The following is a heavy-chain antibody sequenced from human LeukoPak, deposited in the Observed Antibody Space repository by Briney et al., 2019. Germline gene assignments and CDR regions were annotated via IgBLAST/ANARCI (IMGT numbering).Heavy chain of an antibody. V-gene: IGHV3-74*01. D-gene: IGHD2-21*02. CDR1: GFTFKSYW. Sequence: GGSLRLSCAASGFTFKSYWMHWVRHAPGKGLVWVSRSNSDGSSTTYADSVKGRFTVSRDNAKNTLYLQMNSLRAEDTAVYYCAREDFNDYYFDYWGQGTLVTVSS. CDR3: AREDFNDYYFDY. J-gene: IGHJ4*02. CDR2: SNSDGSST.